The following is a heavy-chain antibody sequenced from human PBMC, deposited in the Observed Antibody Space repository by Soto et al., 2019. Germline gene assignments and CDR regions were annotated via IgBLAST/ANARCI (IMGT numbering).Heavy chain of an antibody. V-gene: IGHV4-39*01. Sequence: PSETLSLTCIVSGDSISSGSHSWGWIRQPPGKGLEWIGSIYCTGNTQYNPSLKSRVTISVDTSINQFSLRLNSVTDADTAVYYCVSHDGYNTSPGRMDAWGKGTMVTVSS. J-gene: IGHJ6*04. CDR3: VSHDGYNTSPGRMDA. CDR1: GDSISSGSHS. CDR2: IYCTGNT. D-gene: IGHD2-21*02.